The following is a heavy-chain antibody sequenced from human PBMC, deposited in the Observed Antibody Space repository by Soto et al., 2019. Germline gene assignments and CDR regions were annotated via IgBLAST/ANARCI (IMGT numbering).Heavy chain of an antibody. CDR1: GLSVRNND. CDR3: VRPLPSGRNYGMDV. V-gene: IGHV3-53*01. Sequence: GXLRLSGPASGLSVRNNDMSWVHQAPGIGLEWVSVIYNDGTTYYADSVKGRFTISRDTSKNTLSLQMDSLRAEDTAVYYCVRPLPSGRNYGMDVWGQGTTVTVSS. CDR2: IYNDGTT. D-gene: IGHD3-10*01. J-gene: IGHJ6*02.